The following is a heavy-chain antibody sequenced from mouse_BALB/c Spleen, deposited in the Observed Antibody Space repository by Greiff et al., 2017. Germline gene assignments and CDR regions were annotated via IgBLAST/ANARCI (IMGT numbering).Heavy chain of an antibody. CDR3: TPTVVAPFAY. Sequence: DVKLVESGGGLVQPGGSMKLSCVASGFTFSNYWMNWVRQSPEKGLEWVAEIRLKSNNYATHYAESVKGRFTISRDDSKSSVYLQMNNLRAEDTGIYYCTPTVVAPFAYWGQGTLVTVSA. V-gene: IGHV6-6*02. J-gene: IGHJ3*01. D-gene: IGHD1-1*01. CDR1: GFTFSNYW. CDR2: IRLKSNNYAT.